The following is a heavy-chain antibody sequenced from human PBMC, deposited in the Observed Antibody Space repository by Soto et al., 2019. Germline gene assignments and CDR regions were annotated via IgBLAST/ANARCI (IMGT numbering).Heavy chain of an antibody. J-gene: IGHJ5*02. CDR2: IYSGGAI. Sequence: EVQLVESGGGLVQPGGSLRLSCAASGFTVSNNYMGWVRQAPGKGLEWVSLIYSGGAIYYADSVRGRFTISRDNSRNMVHLQMSSLRDEDTAVYYCKGGFGVNRSWGQGTLVTVSS. V-gene: IGHV3-66*01. CDR3: KGGFGVNRS. D-gene: IGHD3-3*01. CDR1: GFTVSNNY.